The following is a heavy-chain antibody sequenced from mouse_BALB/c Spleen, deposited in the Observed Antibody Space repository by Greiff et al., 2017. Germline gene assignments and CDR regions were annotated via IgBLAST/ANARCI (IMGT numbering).Heavy chain of an antibody. CDR2: ISSGSSTI. CDR1: GFTFSSFG. J-gene: IGHJ3*01. CDR3: ARSGYGSSFAY. V-gene: IGHV5-17*02. D-gene: IGHD1-1*01. Sequence: EVQRVESGGGLVQPGGSRKLSCAASGFTFSSFGMHWVRQAPEKGLEWVAYISSGSSTIYYADTVKGRFTISRDNPKNTLFLQMTSLRSEDTAMYYCARSGYGSSFAYWGQGTLVTVSA.